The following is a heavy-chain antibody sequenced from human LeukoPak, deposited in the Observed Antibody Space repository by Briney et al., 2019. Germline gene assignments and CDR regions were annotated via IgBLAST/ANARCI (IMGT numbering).Heavy chain of an antibody. J-gene: IGHJ4*02. CDR3: ARLNGGY. V-gene: IGHV4-59*08. CDR2: IDYSGST. CDR1: GGSISSYY. Sequence: SETLSLTCTVSGGSISSYYWSWIRQPPGKGLEWIGYIDYSGSTNYNPSLKSRVTISVDTSKNQFSLKLRSVTAAGTAVYYCARLNGGYWGQGTLVTVSS. D-gene: IGHD3-10*01.